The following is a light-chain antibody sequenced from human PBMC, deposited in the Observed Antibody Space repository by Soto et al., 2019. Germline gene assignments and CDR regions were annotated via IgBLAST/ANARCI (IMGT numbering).Light chain of an antibody. CDR3: TSYTTRSTHWV. CDR1: SSDVGGYNY. J-gene: IGLJ3*02. Sequence: QSALTQPASVSGSPGQSITISCTGTSSDVGGYNYVSWYQQHPGKAPKLMIYEVSNRPSGVSNRFSDSKSGNTASLTISGLQGEDEADYYCTSYTTRSTHWVFGGRTKLTVL. CDR2: EVS. V-gene: IGLV2-14*01.